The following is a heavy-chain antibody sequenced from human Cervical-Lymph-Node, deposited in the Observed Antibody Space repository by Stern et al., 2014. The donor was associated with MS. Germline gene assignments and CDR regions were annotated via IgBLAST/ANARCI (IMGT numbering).Heavy chain of an antibody. CDR3: ARGDTISPLYYFDF. Sequence: QVQLVESGGGVVQPGKSLRLSCAASGFTFSSYSLHWVRQAPGQGLEWVAVIAYHETSIDYTDSVEGRFTISRDNFMNTLYLQMDSLRAEDTSVYYCARGDTISPLYYFDFWGRGTLVTVSS. J-gene: IGHJ4*01. CDR2: IAYHETSI. CDR1: GFTFSSYS. V-gene: IGHV3-30-3*01. D-gene: IGHD5-24*01.